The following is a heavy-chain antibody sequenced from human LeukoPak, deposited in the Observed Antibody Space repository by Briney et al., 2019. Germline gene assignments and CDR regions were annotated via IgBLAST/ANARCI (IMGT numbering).Heavy chain of an antibody. J-gene: IGHJ5*02. V-gene: IGHV4-59*08. Sequence: PSETLSLTCTVSGGSISSYYWSWIRQPPGKGLEWIGYICYSGSTNYNPSLKSRVTISVDTSKNQFSLKLSSVTAADTAVYYCARRAGRHNWFDPWGQGTLVTVSS. D-gene: IGHD1-26*01. CDR3: ARRAGRHNWFDP. CDR1: GGSISSYY. CDR2: ICYSGST.